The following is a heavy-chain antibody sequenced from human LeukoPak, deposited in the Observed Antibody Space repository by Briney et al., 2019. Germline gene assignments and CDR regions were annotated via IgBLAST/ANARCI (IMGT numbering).Heavy chain of an antibody. Sequence: GESLRLSCAASGFAFSSYAIHWVRQAPGKGLEWVAVISYDGSNKYYADSVKGRFTISRDNSKNTLYLQMNSLRAEDTAMFYCARGSGTMVRGVANWFDPWGQGTLVTVSS. D-gene: IGHD3-10*01. V-gene: IGHV3-30-3*01. CDR1: GFAFSSYA. J-gene: IGHJ5*02. CDR2: ISYDGSNK. CDR3: ARGSGTMVRGVANWFDP.